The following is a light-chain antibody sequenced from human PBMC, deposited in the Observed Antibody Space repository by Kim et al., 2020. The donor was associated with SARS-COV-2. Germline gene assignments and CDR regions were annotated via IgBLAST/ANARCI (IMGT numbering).Light chain of an antibody. CDR1: QSVSSN. V-gene: IGKV3-15*01. CDR2: GAS. J-gene: IGKJ2*01. CDR3: QQYNNWPYT. Sequence: GSPGERATLSCRASQSVSSNVAWYQQKPGQAPRLLIYGASTRATGIPARFSGSGSGTEFTLTISSLQSEDFAVYYCQQYNNWPYTFGQGTKLEI.